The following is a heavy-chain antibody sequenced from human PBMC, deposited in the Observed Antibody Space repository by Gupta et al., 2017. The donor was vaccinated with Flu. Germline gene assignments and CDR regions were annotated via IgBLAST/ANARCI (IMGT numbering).Heavy chain of an antibody. V-gene: IGHV3-30*18. CDR2: ISPDGRNK. CDR3: AKGGGILATPFDT. Sequence: RQAPGKGLEGVAVISPDGRNKYYTDAVKGRFTISRDNSRNTLYRQMNSLRAEDTAFYYCAKGGGILATPFDTWGKGTLVTGSS. J-gene: IGHJ5*02. D-gene: IGHD5-12*01.